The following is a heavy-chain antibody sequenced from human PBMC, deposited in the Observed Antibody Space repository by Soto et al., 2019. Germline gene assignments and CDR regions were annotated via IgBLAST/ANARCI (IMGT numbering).Heavy chain of an antibody. D-gene: IGHD3-3*01. Sequence: SEKVSCKASGYTFTSYDINWVRQATGQGHEWMGWMNPNSGNTGYAQKFQGRVTMTRNTSISTAYMELSSLRSEDTAVYYCATYYHFWSGFHGMGVPSQWTTVTVS. CDR3: ATYYHFWSGFHGMGV. J-gene: IGHJ6*02. CDR1: GYTFTSYD. V-gene: IGHV1-8*01. CDR2: MNPNSGNT.